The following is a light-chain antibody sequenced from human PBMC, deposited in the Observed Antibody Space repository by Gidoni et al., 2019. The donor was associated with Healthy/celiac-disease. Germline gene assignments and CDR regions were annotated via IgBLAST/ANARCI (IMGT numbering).Light chain of an antibody. Sequence: PAPLSLSPRERTTLSCSASRIGSSYLAWYQQKPGQAPRLLIYAASNRATGIPARFSGSGSGTDFTLTISSLEPEDFAVYYCQQRSNWPLTFGGGTKVEIK. CDR2: AAS. CDR3: QQRSNWPLT. CDR1: RIGSSY. J-gene: IGKJ4*01. V-gene: IGKV3-11*01.